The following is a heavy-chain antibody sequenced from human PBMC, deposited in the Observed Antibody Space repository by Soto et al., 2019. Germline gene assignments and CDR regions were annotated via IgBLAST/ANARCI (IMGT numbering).Heavy chain of an antibody. CDR2: IVVGSGNT. CDR3: AAATVVDTATPERPFDI. V-gene: IGHV1-58*01. Sequence: ASVKVSCKASGFTFTSSAVQWVRQARGQRLEWIGWIVVGSGNTNYAQKFQERVTITRDMSTSTAYMELSSLRSEDTAVYYCAAATVVDTATPERPFDIWGQGTMVTVSS. CDR1: GFTFTSSA. D-gene: IGHD5-18*01. J-gene: IGHJ3*02.